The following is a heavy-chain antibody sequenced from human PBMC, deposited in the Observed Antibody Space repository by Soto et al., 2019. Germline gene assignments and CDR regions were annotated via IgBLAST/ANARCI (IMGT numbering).Heavy chain of an antibody. D-gene: IGHD1-26*01. Sequence: QVQLVQSGAEVKKPGASVKVSCQASGYTFTSYGISWVRQAPGQRLEWMGWISAYNGNTNYAQKLQGRVTMTTDTSTSTAYMVLRSLRSDDTAVYYCASGGGPGSYYHYYYGMDVWGQGTTVTVSS. CDR1: GYTFTSYG. CDR2: ISAYNGNT. CDR3: ASGGGPGSYYHYYYGMDV. V-gene: IGHV1-18*04. J-gene: IGHJ6*02.